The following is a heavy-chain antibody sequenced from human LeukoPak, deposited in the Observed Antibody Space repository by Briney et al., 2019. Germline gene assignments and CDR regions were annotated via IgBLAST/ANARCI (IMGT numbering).Heavy chain of an antibody. CDR3: AKVTYDRSGYEDWFDP. CDR1: GFTFSSYA. CDR2: ISGSGGST. Sequence: PGGSLRLSCAASGFTFSSYAMSWVRQAPGKGLEWVSAISGSGGSTYYADSVKGRFTISRDNSKNTLYLQMNSLRAEDTAVYYCAKVTYDRSGYEDWFDPWGQGTLVTVSS. J-gene: IGHJ5*02. V-gene: IGHV3-23*01. D-gene: IGHD3-22*01.